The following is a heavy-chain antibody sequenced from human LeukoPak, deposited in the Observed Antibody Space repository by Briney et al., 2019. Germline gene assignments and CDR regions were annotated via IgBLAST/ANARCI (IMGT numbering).Heavy chain of an antibody. D-gene: IGHD3-10*01. CDR2: IYYSGST. V-gene: IGHV4-59*01. J-gene: IGHJ4*02. CDR3: ARNYYGSGSFYVHN. Sequence: SETLSLTCSVSGGSIRSYYWSWIRQPPGKGLEWIGYIYYSGSTNYNPSLKSRVTISVDTSNNQFPLKLSSVTAADTALYYCARNYYGSGSFYVHNWGQGTLVTVSS. CDR1: GGSIRSYY.